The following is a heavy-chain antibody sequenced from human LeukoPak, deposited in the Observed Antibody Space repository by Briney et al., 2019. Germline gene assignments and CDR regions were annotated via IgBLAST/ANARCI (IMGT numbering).Heavy chain of an antibody. CDR3: ASVYCGGDCYYGMDV. CDR2: ISSSSTI. Sequence: GGSLRLSCAASGFTFSNYNMNWARQAPGKGLEWVSYISSSSTIYYADSVKGRFTISRDNAKNSLYLQMNSLRAEDTAVYYCASVYCGGDCYYGMDVWGQGTTVTVSS. CDR1: GFTFSNYN. J-gene: IGHJ6*02. V-gene: IGHV3-48*01. D-gene: IGHD2-21*01.